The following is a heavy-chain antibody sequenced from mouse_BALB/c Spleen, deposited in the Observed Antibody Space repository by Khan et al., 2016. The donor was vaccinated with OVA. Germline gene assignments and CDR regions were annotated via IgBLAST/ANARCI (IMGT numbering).Heavy chain of an antibody. J-gene: IGHJ2*01. Sequence: VQLQESGAELAKPGASVKMSCTASGYTFTSYWLHWIKQRPGPGLEWIGYINPTSGYTDYNQKFKDKATLTADKSSSTAYMQLSSLTSDDTAVYYCARNRIDYWGQGTALTGSS. V-gene: IGHV1-7*01. CDR1: GYTFTSYW. CDR3: ARNRIDY. CDR2: INPTSGYT.